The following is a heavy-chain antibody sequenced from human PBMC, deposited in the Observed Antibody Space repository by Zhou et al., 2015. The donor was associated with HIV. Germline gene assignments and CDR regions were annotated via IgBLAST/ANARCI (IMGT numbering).Heavy chain of an antibody. CDR1: GGSFSNFA. CDR3: ARGGNWNSPPSYFVL. D-gene: IGHD1-7*01. J-gene: IGHJ4*03. CDR2: IIPLSRTT. Sequence: QEQLVQSGVEVKKPGSSVTVSCRASGGSFSNFAITWVRQAPGQGFEWMGGIIPLSRTTNYAQKFQGRVTMTADESTTTAYMELSSLRFEDTAVYYCARGGNWNSPPSYFVLLGPREPVVTVSS. V-gene: IGHV1-69*01.